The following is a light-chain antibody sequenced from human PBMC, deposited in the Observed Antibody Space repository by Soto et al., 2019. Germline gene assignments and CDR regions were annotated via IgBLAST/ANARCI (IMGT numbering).Light chain of an antibody. CDR2: GAS. J-gene: IGKJ2*01. V-gene: IGKV3-20*01. CDR3: QQYGGSPPYT. CDR1: QSVSSSY. Sequence: EIVLTQSPGTLSLSPGERATLSCRASQSVSSSYLAWYQQKPGQPPRLLIYGASSRATGIPDRFSGSGSGTDFTLTSSRLEPEEFAVYYCQQYGGSPPYTFGQGIKLEIK.